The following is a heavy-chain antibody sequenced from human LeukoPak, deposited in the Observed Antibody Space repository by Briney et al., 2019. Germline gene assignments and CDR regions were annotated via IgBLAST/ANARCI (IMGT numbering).Heavy chain of an antibody. CDR3: AREKYVSGWYADL. J-gene: IGHJ5*02. V-gene: IGHV4-4*07. D-gene: IGHD6-19*01. Sequence: PSETLSLTCTVSGGSVSSDCWSWIRQPAGKGLEWIGRMYTSGNTDSNPAIKSRVSMSLDTSKNQFSLRLTSVTAADTAVYFCAREKYVSGWYADLWSQGTLVTVSS. CDR1: GGSVSSDC. CDR2: MYTSGNT.